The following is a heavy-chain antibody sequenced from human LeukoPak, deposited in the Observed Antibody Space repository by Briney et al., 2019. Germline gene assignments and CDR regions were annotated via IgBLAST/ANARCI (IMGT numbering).Heavy chain of an antibody. D-gene: IGHD6-13*01. CDR1: GFTFSSYG. J-gene: IGHJ4*02. V-gene: IGHV3-30*18. Sequence: GGSLRLSCAASGFTFSSYGMHWVRQAPGKGLEWVAVISYDGSNKYYADSVKGRFTISRGNSKNTLYLQMNSLRAEDTAVYYCAKDRIAAAGGGPFDYWGQGTLVTVSS. CDR2: ISYDGSNK. CDR3: AKDRIAAAGGGPFDY.